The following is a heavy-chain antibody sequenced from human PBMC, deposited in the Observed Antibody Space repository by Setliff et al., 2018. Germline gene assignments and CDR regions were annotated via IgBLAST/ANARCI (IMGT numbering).Heavy chain of an antibody. CDR1: GASISNYY. J-gene: IGHJ6*03. CDR3: AREPTRTGGFYYLDV. D-gene: IGHD2-2*01. Sequence: SETLSLTCSVSGASISNYYRSWIRQPPGKGLEWIGYIYSSGSTNYNPSLKSRVAISRDTSTNQLSLELRSVTAADTAVYYCAREPTRTGGFYYLDVWGEGTTVTVSS. V-gene: IGHV4-4*08. CDR2: IYSSGST.